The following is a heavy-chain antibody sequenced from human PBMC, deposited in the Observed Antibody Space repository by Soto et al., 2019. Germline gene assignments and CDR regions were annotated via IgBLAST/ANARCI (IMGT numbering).Heavy chain of an antibody. CDR1: GGSFSGYY. J-gene: IGHJ6*02. CDR3: ARGLASYYYYYGMDV. CDR2: INHSGST. V-gene: IGHV4-34*01. Sequence: PSETLSLTCAVYGGSFSGYYWSWIRQPPGKGLEWIGEINHSGSTNYNPSLMSRVTISVDTSKNQFSLKLSSVTAADTAVYYCARGLASYYYYYGMDVWGQGTTVTVSS.